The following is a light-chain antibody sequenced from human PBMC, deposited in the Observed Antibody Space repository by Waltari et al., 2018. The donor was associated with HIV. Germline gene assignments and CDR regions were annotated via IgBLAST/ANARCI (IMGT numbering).Light chain of an antibody. CDR2: GAS. CDR3: QHYNNWPRT. Sequence: EIVLTQSPATLSVSPGARATLSCRASQSVSTNLAWYQHKPGQAPRLLLSGASIRATGIPARFSGSGSGTEFTLTISSLQSEDFAFYYCQHYNNWPRTFGQGTKVEIK. J-gene: IGKJ1*01. CDR1: QSVSTN. V-gene: IGKV3-15*01.